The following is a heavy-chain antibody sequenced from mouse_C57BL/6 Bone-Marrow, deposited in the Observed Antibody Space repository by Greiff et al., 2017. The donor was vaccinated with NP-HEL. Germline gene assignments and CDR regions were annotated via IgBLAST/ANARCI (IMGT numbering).Heavy chain of an antibody. CDR1: GYAFTNYL. V-gene: IGHV1-54*01. J-gene: IGHJ4*01. CDR3: ARKGLRGAMDY. D-gene: IGHD1-1*01. CDR2: INPGSGGT. Sequence: VQLQQSGAELVRPGTSVKVSCKASGYAFTNYLIEWVKQRPGQGLEWIGVINPGSGGTNYNEKGKGKATLTADKSSSTAYMQLSSLTSEDSAVYFCARKGLRGAMDYWGQGTSVTVSS.